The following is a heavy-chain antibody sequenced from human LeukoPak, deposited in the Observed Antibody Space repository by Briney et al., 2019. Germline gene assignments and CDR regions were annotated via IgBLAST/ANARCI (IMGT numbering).Heavy chain of an antibody. CDR2: INWNGGST. J-gene: IGHJ4*02. D-gene: IGHD3-3*01. CDR3: ARSPLEWLLYGDSYYFDY. CDR1: GFTFDDYG. V-gene: IGHV3-20*04. Sequence: GGSLRLSCAASGFTFDDYGMSWVRHAPGKGLEWVSGINWNGGSTGYADSVKGRFTISRDNAKNSLYLQMNSLRAEDTALYYCARSPLEWLLYGDSYYFDYWGQGTLVTISS.